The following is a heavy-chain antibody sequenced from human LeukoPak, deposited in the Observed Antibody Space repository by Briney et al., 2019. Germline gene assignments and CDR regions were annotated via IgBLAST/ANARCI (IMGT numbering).Heavy chain of an antibody. D-gene: IGHD5-12*01. J-gene: IGHJ3*02. V-gene: IGHV3-23*01. CDR2: ISGSGGST. Sequence: GGSLRLSCAASGFTFSTYAMSWVRQAPGKGLEWVSSISGSGGSTYYADPAKGRFTVSRDNSKNTVYLQMNSLRAEDTAVYYCARSGYGVAFDIWGQGTMVTVSS. CDR3: ARSGYGVAFDI. CDR1: GFTFSTYA.